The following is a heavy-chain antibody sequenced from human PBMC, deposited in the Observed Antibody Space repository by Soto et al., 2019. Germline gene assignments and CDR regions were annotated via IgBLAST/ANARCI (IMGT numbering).Heavy chain of an antibody. CDR3: VRGGYSSSWERLDP. J-gene: IGHJ5*02. Sequence: TGGSLRLSCAASGSSFPKYPMHWVRQTPDKGLEWVAVISHDGVTKNSADSVKGRFSISRDNSRNTLYLEMNSLGTEDTAMYYCVRGGYSSSWERLDPWGQGTLVTVSS. D-gene: IGHD4-4*01. CDR2: ISHDGVTK. CDR1: GSSFPKYP. V-gene: IGHV3-30-3*01.